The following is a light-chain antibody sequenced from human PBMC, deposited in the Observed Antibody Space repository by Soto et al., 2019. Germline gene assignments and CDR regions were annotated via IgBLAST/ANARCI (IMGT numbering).Light chain of an antibody. CDR3: SSYTSSSILSYV. CDR2: DVS. CDR1: SSDVGGYNY. J-gene: IGLJ1*01. V-gene: IGLV2-14*01. Sequence: SVLSQPASVSRSPGQPIAISCTGTSSDVGGYNYVSWYQQHPGKAPKLMIYDVSNRPSGVSNRFSGSKSGNTASLTISGLQAEDEADYYCSSYTSSSILSYVFGTGTKVTVL.